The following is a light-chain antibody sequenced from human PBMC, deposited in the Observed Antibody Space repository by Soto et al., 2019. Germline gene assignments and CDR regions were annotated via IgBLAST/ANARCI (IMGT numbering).Light chain of an antibody. Sequence: DIQMTQSPSSLSASVGDRVTITCRTSQSTSTYLNWYQQKPGKAPRLLIYAASNLQSGVPSRSSASGSGTDFTLTISSLQPEDFATYYCQQSNSDPPTFGGGTKVEI. CDR1: QSTSTY. CDR2: AAS. J-gene: IGKJ4*01. CDR3: QQSNSDPPT. V-gene: IGKV1-39*01.